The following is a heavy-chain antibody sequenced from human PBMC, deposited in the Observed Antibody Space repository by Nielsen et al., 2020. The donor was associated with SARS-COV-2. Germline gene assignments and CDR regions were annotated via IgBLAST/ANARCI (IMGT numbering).Heavy chain of an antibody. Sequence: GGSLRLSCAASGFTFSSYWMSWVRQAPGKGLEWVANIKQDGREKYYVDSVKGRFTISRDNAKNSLYLQMNSLRAEDTAVYYCATHSTFWRGDYWGQGTLVTVSS. CDR2: IKQDGREK. J-gene: IGHJ4*02. CDR3: ATHSTFWRGDY. V-gene: IGHV3-7*01. D-gene: IGHD3-3*01. CDR1: GFTFSSYW.